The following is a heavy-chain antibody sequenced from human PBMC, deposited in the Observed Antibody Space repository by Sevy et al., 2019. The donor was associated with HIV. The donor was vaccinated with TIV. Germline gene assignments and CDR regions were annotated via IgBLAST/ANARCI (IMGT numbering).Heavy chain of an antibody. CDR3: ARGIAVAAPFDY. Sequence: ASVKVSCKASGYTFTGYYMHWVRQAPGQGLEWMGWINPNSGGTNYAQKFQGRVTMTRDTSISTAYMELSRLRSDDMAVYYCARGIAVAAPFDYWGQGTLVTVSS. J-gene: IGHJ4*02. D-gene: IGHD6-19*01. CDR2: INPNSGGT. V-gene: IGHV1-2*02. CDR1: GYTFTGYY.